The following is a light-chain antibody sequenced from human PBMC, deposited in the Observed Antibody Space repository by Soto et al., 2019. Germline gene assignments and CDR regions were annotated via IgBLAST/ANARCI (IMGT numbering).Light chain of an antibody. CDR3: QQYGTWWT. J-gene: IGKJ1*01. CDR2: GAS. CDR1: QSVSRN. V-gene: IGKV3-15*01. Sequence: EIVMTQSPATLSVSPGARATLSCRASQSVSRNLAWYQQKPGQAPRLLIYGASTRATGIPARFSGSGSGTEFPLTISSLHAEDFAVYYCQQYGTWWTFGQGTKVEIK.